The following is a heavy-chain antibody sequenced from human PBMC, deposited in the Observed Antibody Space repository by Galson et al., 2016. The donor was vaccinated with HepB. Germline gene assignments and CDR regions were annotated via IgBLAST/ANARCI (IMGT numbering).Heavy chain of an antibody. Sequence: SVKVSCKASGYTFTGYYMHWVRQAPGQGLEWMGWINPNSGGTNYAQKFQGRVTMTRDTSISTAYMELSRLKSDNTAVYYCARGIIAALRVDPWGQGTLVTVSS. V-gene: IGHV1-2*02. CDR1: GYTFTGYY. CDR3: ARGIIAALRVDP. CDR2: INPNSGGT. D-gene: IGHD6-6*01. J-gene: IGHJ5*02.